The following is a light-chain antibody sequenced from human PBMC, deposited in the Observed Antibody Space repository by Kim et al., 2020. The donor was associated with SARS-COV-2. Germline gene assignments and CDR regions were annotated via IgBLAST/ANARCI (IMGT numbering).Light chain of an antibody. V-gene: IGLV3-1*01. Sequence: SYELTQPTSVSVSPGQTASITCSGDKVGDKYVCWYQQKPGQSPVRVIYEDSRRPSGIPERFLGSNSGNTATLTISGTQAMDEADYYCQAWDSSTGVFGGGTQLTVL. CDR2: EDS. CDR1: KVGDKY. J-gene: IGLJ3*02. CDR3: QAWDSSTGV.